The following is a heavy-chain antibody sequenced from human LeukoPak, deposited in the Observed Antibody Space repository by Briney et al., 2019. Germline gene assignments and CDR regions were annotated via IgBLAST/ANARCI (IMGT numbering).Heavy chain of an antibody. J-gene: IGHJ4*02. D-gene: IGHD3-10*01. CDR3: ARAGDYYVSGSYLGY. V-gene: IGHV4-30-2*02. CDR2: IYHSGST. Sequence: PSQTLSLTCTVSGGSISSAGYYWSWIRQPPGKGLEWIGYIYHSGSTYYNPSLKSRVTISVDTSKNQFSLTLSSVTAADAAVYYCARAGDYYVSGSYLGYWGQGTLVTVSS. CDR1: GGSISSAGYY.